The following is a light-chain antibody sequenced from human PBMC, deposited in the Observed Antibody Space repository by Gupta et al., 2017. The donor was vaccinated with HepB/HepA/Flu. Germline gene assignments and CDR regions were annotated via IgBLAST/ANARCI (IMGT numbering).Light chain of an antibody. Sequence: DIVMTQSPLSLPVTPGEPASISCRSSQSLLHSNGYNYLDWYVQKPGQSPQLLIYLVTNRASGVPDRFSGSGSGTDFTLKISRVEAEDVGVYYCRQARQTPFTFGRGTKVDI. CDR3: RQARQTPFT. CDR1: QSLLHSNGYNY. V-gene: IGKV2-28*01. J-gene: IGKJ3*01. CDR2: LVT.